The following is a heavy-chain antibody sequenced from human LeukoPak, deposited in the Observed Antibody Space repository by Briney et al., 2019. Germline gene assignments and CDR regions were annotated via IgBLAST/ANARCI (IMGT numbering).Heavy chain of an antibody. J-gene: IGHJ4*02. D-gene: IGHD7-27*01. V-gene: IGHV3-23*01. Sequence: GGSLRLSCAASGFTFSSSAMSWVRQAPGKGLEWVSAISGSGTSTYYADSVKGRFTISRDTSKSTLYLQMNSLKTEDTAVYYCTRDRNTDWDWGYFDSWGQGTLVTVSS. CDR1: GFTFSSSA. CDR2: ISGSGTST. CDR3: TRDRNTDWDWGYFDS.